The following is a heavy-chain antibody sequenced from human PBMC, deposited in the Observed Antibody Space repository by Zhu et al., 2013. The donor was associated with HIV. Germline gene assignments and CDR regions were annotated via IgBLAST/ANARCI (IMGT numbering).Heavy chain of an antibody. CDR3: ARDEGYCSGGSCWWGWFDP. J-gene: IGHJ5*02. D-gene: IGHD2-15*01. V-gene: IGHV3-30*03. CDR2: ISYDGSNK. CDR1: GFTFSSYG. Sequence: VQLVESGGGVVQPGRSLRLSCAASGFTFSSYGMHWVRQAPGKGLEWVAVISYDGSNKYYADSVKGRFTISRDNSKNTLYLQMNSLRAEDTAVYYCARDEGYCSGGSCWWGWFDPWGQGTLVTVSS.